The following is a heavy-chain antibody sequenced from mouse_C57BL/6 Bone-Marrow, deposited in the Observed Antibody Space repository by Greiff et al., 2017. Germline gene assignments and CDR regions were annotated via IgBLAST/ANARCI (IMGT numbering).Heavy chain of an antibody. CDR2: FHPYNDDT. J-gene: IGHJ2*01. D-gene: IGHD5-1*01. CDR3: ARSSTFFSYFDY. Sequence: QVQLQQSGAELVKPGASVKMSCKASGYTFTTYPIEWMKQNHGKSLEWIGNFHPYNDDTKYNEKFKGKATLSVEKSSNTVYLELSRLTSDDSAVYYCARSSTFFSYFDYWGQGTMVTVSA. V-gene: IGHV1-47*01. CDR1: GYTFTTYP.